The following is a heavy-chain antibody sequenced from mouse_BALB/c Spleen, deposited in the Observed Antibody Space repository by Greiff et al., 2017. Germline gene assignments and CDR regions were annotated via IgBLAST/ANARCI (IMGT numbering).Heavy chain of an antibody. CDR2: ISYDGSN. CDR1: GYSITSGYY. Sequence: DVKLQESGPGLVKPSQSLSLTCSVTGYSITSGYYWNWIRQFPGNKLEWMGYISYDGSNNYNPSLKNRISITRDTSKNQFFLKLNSVTTEDTATYYCARGDGYGLGRAFDVWGAGTTVTVSS. V-gene: IGHV3-6*02. J-gene: IGHJ1*01. D-gene: IGHD2-2*01. CDR3: ARGDGYGLGRAFDV.